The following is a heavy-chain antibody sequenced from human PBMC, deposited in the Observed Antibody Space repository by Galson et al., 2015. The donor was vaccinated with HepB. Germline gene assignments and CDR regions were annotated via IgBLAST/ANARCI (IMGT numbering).Heavy chain of an antibody. CDR2: IRYNGGST. CDR1: GFTFSSCD. D-gene: IGHD1-1*01. CDR3: AKANWNLGRDF. V-gene: IGHV3-23*01. Sequence: SLRLSCAASGFTFSSCDMNWVRQAPGKGLEWVSGIRYNGGSTYYADSVKGRFTISRVNSRNTVYLQMNSLRAEDTAIYYCAKANWNLGRDFWGQGTLVTVSS. J-gene: IGHJ4*02.